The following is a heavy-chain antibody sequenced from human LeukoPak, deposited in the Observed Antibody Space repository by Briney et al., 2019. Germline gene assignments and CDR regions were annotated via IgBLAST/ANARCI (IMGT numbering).Heavy chain of an antibody. D-gene: IGHD5-24*01. CDR1: GGSISSYY. CDR3: ASHEMATIFDY. J-gene: IGHJ4*02. CDR2: IYYSGST. V-gene: IGHV4-59*01. Sequence: PSETLSLTCTVSGGSISSYYWSWIRQPPGKGLEWIGYIYYSGSTNYNPSLKSRVTISVDTSKNQFSLKLSSVTAADTAVYYCASHEMATIFDYWGQGTLVTVSS.